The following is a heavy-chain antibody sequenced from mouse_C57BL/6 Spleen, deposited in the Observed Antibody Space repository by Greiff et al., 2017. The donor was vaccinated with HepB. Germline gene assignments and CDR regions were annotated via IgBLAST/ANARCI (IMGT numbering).Heavy chain of an antibody. CDR3: ARRGYYGSSGGYFDY. D-gene: IGHD1-1*01. Sequence: VQLQQPGAELVKPGASVKMSCKASGYTFTSYWITWVKQRPGQGLAWIGDIYPGSGSTNYNEKFKSKATLTVDTSSSTAYMQLSSLTSEDSAVYYCARRGYYGSSGGYFDYWGQGTTLTVSS. V-gene: IGHV1-55*01. CDR2: IYPGSGST. CDR1: GYTFTSYW. J-gene: IGHJ2*01.